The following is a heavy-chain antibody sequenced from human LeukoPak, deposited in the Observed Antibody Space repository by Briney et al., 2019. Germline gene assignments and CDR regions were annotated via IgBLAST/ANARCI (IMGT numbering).Heavy chain of an antibody. D-gene: IGHD5-24*01. J-gene: IGHJ4*02. CDR2: IIPILGIA. CDR1: GGTFSSYA. V-gene: IGHV1-69*04. CDR3: AXDXRRGEIADY. Sequence: ASVKVSCKASGGTFSSYAISWVRQAPGQGLEWMGRIIPILGIANYAQKFQGRVTITADKSTSTAYMELSSLRSEDTAVYYCAXDXRRGEIADYWGQGTLVTVSS.